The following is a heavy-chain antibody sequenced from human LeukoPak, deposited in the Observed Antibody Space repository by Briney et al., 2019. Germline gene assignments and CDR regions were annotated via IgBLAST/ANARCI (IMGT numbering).Heavy chain of an antibody. CDR2: TIPIFGTA. V-gene: IGHV1-69*13. CDR3: ARTVLSVDYYGMDV. J-gene: IGHJ6*02. Sequence: SVKVSCKASGGTFSSYAISWVRQAPGQGLEWMGGTIPIFGTANYAQKFQGRVTITADESTSTAYMELSSLRSEDTAAYYCARTVLSVDYYGMDVWGQGTTVTVSS. D-gene: IGHD2-21*01. CDR1: GGTFSSYA.